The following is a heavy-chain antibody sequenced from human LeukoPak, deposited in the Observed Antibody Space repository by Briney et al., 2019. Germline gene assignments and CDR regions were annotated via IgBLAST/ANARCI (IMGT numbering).Heavy chain of an antibody. CDR1: GFTVSSNC. CDR3: ARDVLAAGATGTFDI. Sequence: QPGGSLRLSCVASGFTVSSNCMSWVRQAPGKGLEWVSIIYNDGSTFYADSVKGRFTISRDNSKNTLYLQMDSLSAEDTAVYYCARDVLAAGATGTFDIWGQGTMVTVSS. CDR2: IYNDGST. J-gene: IGHJ3*02. V-gene: IGHV3-53*01. D-gene: IGHD1-14*01.